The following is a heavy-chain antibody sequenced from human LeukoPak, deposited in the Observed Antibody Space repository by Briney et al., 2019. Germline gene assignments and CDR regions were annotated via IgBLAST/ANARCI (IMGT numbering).Heavy chain of an antibody. D-gene: IGHD3-10*02. J-gene: IGHJ6*04. CDR3: AELGITMIGGV. V-gene: IGHV3-30*02. CDR1: GFTFSTYG. CDR2: IHLEDRNK. Sequence: PGGSLRLSCAASGFTFSTYGMHWVREVPGKGLEWVAFIHLEDRNKNHADSVKGRFTISRDNAKNSLYLQMNSLRAEDTAVYYCAELGITMIGGVWGKGTTVTISS.